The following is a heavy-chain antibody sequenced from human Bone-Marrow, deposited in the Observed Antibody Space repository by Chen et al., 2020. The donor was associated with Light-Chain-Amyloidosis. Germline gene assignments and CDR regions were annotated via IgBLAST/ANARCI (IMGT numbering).Heavy chain of an antibody. CDR2: IYPDDSDA. V-gene: IGHV5-51*01. CDR3: ARRRDGYNFDY. CDR1: GYTFPNYW. J-gene: IGHJ4*02. D-gene: IGHD5-12*01. Sequence: EVQLEQSGPEVIKPGESLKISCKGSGYTFPNYWIGWVRQMPGKGLEWMGVIYPDDSDASYSPSFDGQVTISADKSITTAYLQWRSLKASDTAMYYCARRRDGYNFDYWGQGTLVTVSS.